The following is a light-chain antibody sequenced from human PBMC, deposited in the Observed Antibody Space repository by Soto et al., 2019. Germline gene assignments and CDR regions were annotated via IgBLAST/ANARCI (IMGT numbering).Light chain of an antibody. Sequence: QSVLTRPASVSGSPGQSITISCAGTSSDIGGYNYVSWYQQHPGKAPKVMIYEVSNRPSGVSNRFSGSKSGNTASLTISGLQAEDEADYYCSSFTITSALYVFGSGTKVTVL. V-gene: IGLV2-14*01. J-gene: IGLJ1*01. CDR1: SSDIGGYNY. CDR2: EVS. CDR3: SSFTITSALYV.